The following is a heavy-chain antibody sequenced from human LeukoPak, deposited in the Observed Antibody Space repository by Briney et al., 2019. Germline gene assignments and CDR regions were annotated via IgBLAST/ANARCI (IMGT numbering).Heavy chain of an antibody. D-gene: IGHD3-3*01. CDR2: ISSGGGT. CDR3: ARGSAYYNY. J-gene: IGHJ4*02. CDR1: GGSINTYF. Sequence: SETLSLTCTVSGGSINTYFWSWIRQPPGKGLEWIGYISSGGGTNYNPSLKSRVTISVDTSKNQFSLKLSSVTAADTAVYYCARGSAYYNYWGQGTPVPVSS. V-gene: IGHV4-59*01.